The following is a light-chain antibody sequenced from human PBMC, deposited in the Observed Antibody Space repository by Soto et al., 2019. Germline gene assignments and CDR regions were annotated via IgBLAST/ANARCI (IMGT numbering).Light chain of an antibody. J-gene: IGKJ2*01. CDR1: QSIRSHY. V-gene: IGKV3-20*01. CDR3: QQYDEYPYT. Sequence: EIVLTQSPGTLSLSPGERATLSCRASQSIRSHYLAWYQQKPGQAPRLLISGAHNRAPGIPDRFSGSESGTDFTLRISRLEPEDFAVYYCQQYDEYPYTFGQGTELEIK. CDR2: GAH.